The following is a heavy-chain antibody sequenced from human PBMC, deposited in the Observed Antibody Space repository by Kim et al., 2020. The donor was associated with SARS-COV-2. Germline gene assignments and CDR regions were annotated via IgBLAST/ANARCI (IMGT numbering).Heavy chain of an antibody. J-gene: IGHJ3*01. D-gene: IGHD3-16*02. V-gene: IGHV7-4-1*02. CDR3: ASSMLCGVISAFDL. CDR1: GHTFSSYA. CDR2: INTNTEKA. Sequence: ASVKVSCKASGHTFSSYAMNWVRQAPGQGLEWMGWINTNTEKATYAQGFTGRFVFSLDTSVSTTYLQISSLKPEDTAVYYCASSMLCGVISAFDLWGQGTMVTVSS.